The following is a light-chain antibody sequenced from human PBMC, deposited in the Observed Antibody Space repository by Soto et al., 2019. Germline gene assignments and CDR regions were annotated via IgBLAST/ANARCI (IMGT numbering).Light chain of an antibody. J-gene: IGLJ2*01. Sequence: SVLAQPPSVSGAPGQRVTISCTGSSSSIGAGYDVHWYQQLPGTAPKLLIYGNINRPSGVPDRFSGSKSGTSASLAITGLQAEDEADYYCQSYDRTSVVFGGGTQLTVL. V-gene: IGLV1-40*01. CDR1: SSSIGAGYD. CDR2: GNI. CDR3: QSYDRTSVV.